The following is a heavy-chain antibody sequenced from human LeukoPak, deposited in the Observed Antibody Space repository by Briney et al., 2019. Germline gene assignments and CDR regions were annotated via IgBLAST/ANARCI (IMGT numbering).Heavy chain of an antibody. V-gene: IGHV1-69*04. J-gene: IGHJ3*02. Sequence: ASVKVSCKASGGTFSSYAISWVRQAPGQGLEWMGRIIPILGIANYAQKFQGRVTITADKSTSTAYMELSSLRSEDTAVYYCARGNRFSGSYSNADAFDIWGQGTMVTVSS. CDR2: IIPILGIA. CDR3: ARGNRFSGSYSNADAFDI. D-gene: IGHD1-26*01. CDR1: GGTFSSYA.